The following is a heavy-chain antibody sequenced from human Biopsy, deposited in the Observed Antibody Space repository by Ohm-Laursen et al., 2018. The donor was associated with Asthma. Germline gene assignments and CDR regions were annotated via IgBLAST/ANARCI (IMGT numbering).Heavy chain of an antibody. CDR3: ARAVDYSHYYGIDV. CDR2: ISVYIGNT. D-gene: IGHD3-10*01. J-gene: IGHJ6*02. Sequence: ASVKVSCKTSGYTFNSAGITWVRQAPGQGLEWMGGISVYIGNTKFAQKPQDRVTMITDTSTSTAYMELRSLRSDDTAVYFCARAVDYSHYYGIDVWGQGTTVTVS. CDR1: GYTFNSAG. V-gene: IGHV1-18*01.